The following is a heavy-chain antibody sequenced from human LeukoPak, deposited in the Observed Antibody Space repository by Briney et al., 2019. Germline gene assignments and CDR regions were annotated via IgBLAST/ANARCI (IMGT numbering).Heavy chain of an antibody. D-gene: IGHD4-11*01. V-gene: IGHV4-59*12. J-gene: IGHJ3*02. CDR3: ASAGATVTTGDDAFDI. Sequence: SETLSLTCTVSGGSISSYYWSWIRQPPGKGLEWIGYIYYSGSTNYNPSLKSRVTISVDTSKNQFSLKLSSVTAADTAVYYCASAGATVTTGDDAFDIWGQGTMVTVSS. CDR1: GGSISSYY. CDR2: IYYSGST.